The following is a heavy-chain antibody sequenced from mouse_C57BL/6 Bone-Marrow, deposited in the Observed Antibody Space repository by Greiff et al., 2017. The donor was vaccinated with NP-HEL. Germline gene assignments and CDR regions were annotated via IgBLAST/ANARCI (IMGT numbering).Heavy chain of an antibody. D-gene: IGHD1-1*01. CDR3: ADHYYGSSYWYFDV. Sequence: VQLQQPGAELVKPGASVKLSCKASGYTFTSYWMHWVKQRPGQGLEWIGMIHPNSGSTNYNEKFKSKGTLTVDKSSSTAYMQLSSLTSEDSAVYYCADHYYGSSYWYFDVWGTGTTVTVSS. J-gene: IGHJ1*03. CDR2: IHPNSGST. CDR1: GYTFTSYW. V-gene: IGHV1-64*01.